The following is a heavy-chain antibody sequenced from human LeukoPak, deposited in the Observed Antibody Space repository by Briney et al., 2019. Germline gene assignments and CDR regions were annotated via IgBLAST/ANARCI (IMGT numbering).Heavy chain of an antibody. CDR1: GGTFTSYT. CDR2: IIPIFGTA. CDR3: ARVSDDVDYYYYMDV. Sequence: ASVKLSCKASGGTFTSYTLSWGRQAPGQGLGWRGGIIPIFGTANNEQKFQGGVTITTDESTSTAYMELSSLRSEDTAVYYCARVSDDVDYYYYMDVWGKGNTVTVS. V-gene: IGHV1-69*05. J-gene: IGHJ6*03. D-gene: IGHD3-10*01.